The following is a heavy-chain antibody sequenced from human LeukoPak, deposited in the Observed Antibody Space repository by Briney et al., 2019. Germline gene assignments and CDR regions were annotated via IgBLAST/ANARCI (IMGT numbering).Heavy chain of an antibody. CDR1: GFSLKTYN. V-gene: IGHV3-21*04. CDR2: LTSSRYI. Sequence: GGSLRLSCAASGFSLKTYNMNWVRQAPGKGLEWVSSLTSSRYIYYADTVKGRFTISRDDANNLVFLQMHSLRAEDTAIYYCTRDQFFDYDNDDAFDVWGQGTKVIVSS. J-gene: IGHJ3*01. CDR3: TRDQFFDYDNDDAFDV. D-gene: IGHD3-22*01.